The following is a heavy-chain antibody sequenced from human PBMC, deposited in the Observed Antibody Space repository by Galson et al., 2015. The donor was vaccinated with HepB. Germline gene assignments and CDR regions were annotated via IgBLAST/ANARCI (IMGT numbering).Heavy chain of an antibody. CDR2: IKADGTEK. CDR3: ARAHYDNY. D-gene: IGHD3-3*01. V-gene: IGHV3-7*04. J-gene: IGHJ4*02. Sequence: SLRLSCATSGFTFSNLYMNWVRQAPGKGLEWVANIKADGTEKNYVDSVKGRFIISRDNAKNSLYLQMNNLRAEDTAVYYCARAHYDNYCGQGTLVTVSS. CDR1: GFTFSNLY.